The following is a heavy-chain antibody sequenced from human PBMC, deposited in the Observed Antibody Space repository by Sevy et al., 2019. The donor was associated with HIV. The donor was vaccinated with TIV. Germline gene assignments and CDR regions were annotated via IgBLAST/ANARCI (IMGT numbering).Heavy chain of an antibody. D-gene: IGHD6-19*01. CDR3: ARGGGNGWYYFDY. J-gene: IGHJ4*02. V-gene: IGHV1-69*13. CDR2: IIPILGTV. Sequence: ASVKVSCKASGGTFSRYGISWVRQAPGQGLEWMGGIIPILGTVNYAQKFQGRVTITADESTKTAYMELRSLRSEDTAVYYCARGGGNGWYYFDYWGQETLVTVSS. CDR1: GGTFSRYG.